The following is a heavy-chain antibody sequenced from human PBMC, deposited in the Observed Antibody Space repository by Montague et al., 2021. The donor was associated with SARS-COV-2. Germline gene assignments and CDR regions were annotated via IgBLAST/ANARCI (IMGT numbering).Heavy chain of an antibody. CDR3: ARAETYDSTGPLFY. CDR2: IYSGGTT. CDR1: GFTVNKNY. J-gene: IGHJ4*02. V-gene: IGHV3-53*01. Sequence: SLRLSCVACGFTVNKNYMSLVRQAPGKGLEWVSAIYSGGTTYYGXSVXGRFTISRDNSKNTLYLQMNSLRAEDTAVYYYARAETYDSTGPLFYWGQGTLVTVSS. D-gene: IGHD3-22*01.